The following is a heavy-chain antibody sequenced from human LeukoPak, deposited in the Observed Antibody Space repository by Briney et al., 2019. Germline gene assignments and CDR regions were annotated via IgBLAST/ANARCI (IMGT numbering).Heavy chain of an antibody. V-gene: IGHV4-30-2*01. J-gene: IGHJ4*02. CDR3: ARDSCSSTSCHFDY. Sequence: PSETLSLTCAVSGGSISSGGYSWSWIRQPPGKGLEWIGYIYHGGSTYYNPSLKSRVTISVDRSKNQFSLKLSSVTAADTAVYYCARDSCSSTSCHFDYWGQGTLVTVSS. D-gene: IGHD2-2*01. CDR1: GGSISSGGYS. CDR2: IYHGGST.